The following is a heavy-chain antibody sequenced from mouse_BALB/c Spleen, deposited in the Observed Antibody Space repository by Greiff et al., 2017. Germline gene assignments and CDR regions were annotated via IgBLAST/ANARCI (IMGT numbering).Heavy chain of an antibody. Sequence: QVTLKVSGPQLVRPGASVKISCKASGYSFTSYWMHWVKQRPGQGLEWIGMIDPSDSETRLNQKFKDKATLTVDKSSSTAYMQLSSPTSEDSAVYYCGYYYGDYWGQGTTLTVSS. CDR3: GYYYGDY. J-gene: IGHJ2*01. V-gene: IGHV1S127*01. CDR2: IDPSDSET. CDR1: GYSFTSYW.